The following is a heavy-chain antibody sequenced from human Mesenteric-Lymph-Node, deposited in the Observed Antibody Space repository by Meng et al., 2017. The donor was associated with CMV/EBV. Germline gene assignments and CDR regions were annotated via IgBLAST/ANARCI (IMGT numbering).Heavy chain of an antibody. CDR3: TSLYYDILTGAATPPDY. V-gene: IGHV3-15*01. CDR1: GFIFSYAC. D-gene: IGHD3-9*01. Sequence: GESLKISCAASGFIFSYACMSWVRQAPGKGLEWVGRIKSKTDGGTTDYAAPVKGRFTISRDDSKNTLYLQINSLKTEDTAVYYCTSLYYDILTGAATPPDYWGQGTLVIVSS. CDR2: IKSKTDGGTT. J-gene: IGHJ4*02.